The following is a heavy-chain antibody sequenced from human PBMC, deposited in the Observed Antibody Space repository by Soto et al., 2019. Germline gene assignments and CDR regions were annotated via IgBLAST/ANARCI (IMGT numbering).Heavy chain of an antibody. Sequence: QVQLVESGGGVVQPGRSLRLSCAASGFTFSNYGMHWVRQAPGKGLEWVADISNDGSNKYYADSVKGRFTISRDNSKKTVYLQINSMRAVYTAGYYCAKGCSCGVNCFYFDFWGQGIMVTVSS. CDR2: ISNDGSNK. D-gene: IGHD2-21*02. V-gene: IGHV3-30*18. J-gene: IGHJ4*02. CDR1: GFTFSNYG. CDR3: AKGCSCGVNCFYFDF.